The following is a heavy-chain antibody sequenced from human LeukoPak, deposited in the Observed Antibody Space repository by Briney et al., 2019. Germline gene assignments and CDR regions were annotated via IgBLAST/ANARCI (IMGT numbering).Heavy chain of an antibody. CDR2: IWYDGSKE. J-gene: IGHJ4*02. CDR3: ARGSGYYPLSDY. D-gene: IGHD3-22*01. V-gene: IGHV3-33*01. CDR1: GFTFSSYG. Sequence: GGSLRLSCAASGFTFSSYGMHWVRQAPGKGLEWVAVIWYDGSKEYYIDSVKGRFTISRDNSKNTLYLQMNSLRAEDTAVYYCARGSGYYPLSDYWGQGTLVTVSS.